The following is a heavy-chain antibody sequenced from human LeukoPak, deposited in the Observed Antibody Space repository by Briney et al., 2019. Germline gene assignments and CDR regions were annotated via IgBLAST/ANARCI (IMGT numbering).Heavy chain of an antibody. CDR3: ARTLSDSGLSY. D-gene: IGHD3/OR15-3a*01. CDR1: GYTFASYY. J-gene: IGHJ4*02. Sequence: ASVKVSCKASGYTFASYYIHWVRQAPGQGLEWMGKINPSGDSTNYAQKFQGRVTMTTDMSTSTVYMELSSLRSEDTAVYYCARTLSDSGLSYWGQGTLVTVSS. V-gene: IGHV1-46*01. CDR2: INPSGDST.